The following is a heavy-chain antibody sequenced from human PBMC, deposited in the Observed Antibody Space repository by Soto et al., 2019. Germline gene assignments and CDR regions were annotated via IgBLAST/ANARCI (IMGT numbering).Heavy chain of an antibody. Sequence: TLSLTCTVSGGSVNSGDYYWSWTRQHPGKGLEWIGYIHYSGSTYYNPSLKSRVTISVDTSKNQFSLNLSSVTAADTAVYYCARVYGDGDYFYGMDVWGQGTTVTVYS. J-gene: IGHJ6*02. CDR2: IHYSGST. D-gene: IGHD4-17*01. CDR1: GGSVNSGDYY. CDR3: ARVYGDGDYFYGMDV. V-gene: IGHV4-31*02.